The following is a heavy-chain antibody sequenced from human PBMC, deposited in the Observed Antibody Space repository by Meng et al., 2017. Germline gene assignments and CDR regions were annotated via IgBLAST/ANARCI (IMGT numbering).Heavy chain of an antibody. CDR2: IYHGGNT. J-gene: IGHJ4*02. Sequence: QWQLQESGPGLVKPSGTLSLTWFVSGGSISSVDWWSWVRQPPGKGLEWIGEIYHGGNTNYNPSLKSRVTISIDKSKNQFSLKLSSVTAADTAVYYCASWIYSCGWQWGQGTLVTVSS. CDR3: ASWIYSCGWQ. V-gene: IGHV4/OR15-8*02. D-gene: IGHD6-19*01. CDR1: GGSISSVDW.